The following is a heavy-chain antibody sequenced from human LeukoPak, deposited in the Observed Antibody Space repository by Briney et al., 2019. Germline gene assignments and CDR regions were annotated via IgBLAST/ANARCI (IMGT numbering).Heavy chain of an antibody. V-gene: IGHV3-30-3*01. D-gene: IGHD2-21*02. CDR2: ISYDGSNK. CDR3: ARAVVVVTARLDY. J-gene: IGHJ4*02. Sequence: GRSLRLSCAASGFTFSSYAMHWVRQAPGKGLEWVAVISYDGSNKYYADSVKGRFTISRDNSKNTLYLQMNGLRAEDTAVYYCARAVVVVTARLDYWGQGTLVTVSS. CDR1: GFTFSSYA.